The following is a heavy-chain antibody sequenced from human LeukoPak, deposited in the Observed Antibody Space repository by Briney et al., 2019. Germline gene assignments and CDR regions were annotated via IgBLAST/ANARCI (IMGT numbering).Heavy chain of an antibody. CDR1: GYTLTELS. V-gene: IGHV1-24*01. D-gene: IGHD2-15*01. Sequence: ASVKVSCKVSGYTLTELSMHWVRQAPGKGLEWMGGFDPEDGETIYAQKFQGRVTMTEDTSTDTAYMELSSLRSEDTAVYYCARGGYCSGGSCYISAWGQGTLVTVSS. J-gene: IGHJ5*02. CDR2: FDPEDGET. CDR3: ARGGYCSGGSCYISA.